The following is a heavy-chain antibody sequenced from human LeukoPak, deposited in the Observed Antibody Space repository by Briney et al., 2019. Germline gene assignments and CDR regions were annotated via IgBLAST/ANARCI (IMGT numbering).Heavy chain of an antibody. V-gene: IGHV1-2*06. J-gene: IGHJ5*02. CDR1: GYTFTDYY. CDR3: AREVVGGYSSSWYWFDP. CDR2: INPNSGDT. Sequence: ASVKVSCKASGYTFTDYYMHWVRQAPGQGLEWVGRINPNSGDTNYAQKFQGRVTMTRDTSISTAYMELSRLRSDDTAVYYCAREVVGGYSSSWYWFDPWGQGTLVTVSS. D-gene: IGHD6-13*01.